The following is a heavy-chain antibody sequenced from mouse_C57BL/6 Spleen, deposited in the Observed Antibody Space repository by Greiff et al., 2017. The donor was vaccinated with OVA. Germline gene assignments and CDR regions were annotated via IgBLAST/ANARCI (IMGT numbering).Heavy chain of an antibody. J-gene: IGHJ2*01. CDR1: GYTFTSYW. V-gene: IGHV1-72*01. Sequence: QVQLQQSGAELVKPGASVKLSCKASGYTFTSYWMRWVKQRPGRGLEWIGRIDPKSGGTKYNEKFKSKATLTVDKPSSTAYMQLSSLTSEDSAVYYCASRGEAHFDYWGQGTTLTVSS. CDR2: IDPKSGGT. CDR3: ASRGEAHFDY.